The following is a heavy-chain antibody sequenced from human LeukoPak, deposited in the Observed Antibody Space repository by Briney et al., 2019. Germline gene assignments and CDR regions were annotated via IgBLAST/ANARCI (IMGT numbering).Heavy chain of an antibody. CDR1: GFTFSSYA. CDR2: ISGSDGGT. Sequence: GSLRLSCAASGFTFSSYAMSWVRQAPGKGPEWVSAISGSDGGTYYAGSVKGRFTISRDNSKNMLSLQMNTLRAEDTAIYYCAKGYTFGPNWFDPWGQGTLVTVSS. CDR3: AKGYTFGPNWFDP. V-gene: IGHV3-23*01. J-gene: IGHJ5*02. D-gene: IGHD5-18*01.